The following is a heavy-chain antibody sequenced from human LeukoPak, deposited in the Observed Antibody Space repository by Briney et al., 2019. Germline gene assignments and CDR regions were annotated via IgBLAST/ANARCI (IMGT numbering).Heavy chain of an antibody. J-gene: IGHJ3*02. Sequence: SVKVSCKASGGTFSSYAISWVRQAPGQGLEWMGRIIPIFGTANYAQKFQGRVTITTDESTSTAYMELSSLRSEDTAVYYCARDQGVTIFGVVIKSAFDIWGQGTMVTVSS. CDR1: GGTFSSYA. CDR2: IIPIFGTA. CDR3: ARDQGVTIFGVVIKSAFDI. V-gene: IGHV1-69*05. D-gene: IGHD3-3*01.